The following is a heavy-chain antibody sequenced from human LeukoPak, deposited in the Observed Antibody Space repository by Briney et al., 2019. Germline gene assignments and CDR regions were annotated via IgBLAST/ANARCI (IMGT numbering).Heavy chain of an antibody. Sequence: SVKVSCKASGGTFSSYAISWVRQAPGQGLEWMGRIIPILGIANYAQKFQGRVTITADKSTSTAYMELSSLRSEDTAVYYCASGSYYNIHYFDYWGQGTLVTVSS. CDR2: IIPILGIA. CDR1: GGTFSSYA. D-gene: IGHD3-10*01. CDR3: ASGSYYNIHYFDY. J-gene: IGHJ4*02. V-gene: IGHV1-69*04.